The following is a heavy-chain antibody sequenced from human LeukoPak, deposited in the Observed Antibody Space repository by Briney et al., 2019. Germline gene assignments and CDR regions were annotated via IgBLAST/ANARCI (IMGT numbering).Heavy chain of an antibody. J-gene: IGHJ4*02. CDR2: ISYDGSNK. CDR3: ARAITMVRDGVDY. D-gene: IGHD3-10*01. Sequence: GGSLRLSCAASGFTFSSYAMHWVRQAPGKGLEWMAVISYDGSNKYYADSVKGRFTISRDNSKNTLYLQMNSLRAEDTAVYYCARAITMVRDGVDYWGQGTLVTVSS. CDR1: GFTFSSYA. V-gene: IGHV3-30*04.